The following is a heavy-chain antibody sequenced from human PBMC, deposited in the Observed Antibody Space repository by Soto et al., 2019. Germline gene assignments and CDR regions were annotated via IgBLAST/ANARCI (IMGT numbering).Heavy chain of an antibody. CDR1: GGSFSGHY. Sequence: SETLSLTCAVYGGSFSGHYWTWIRQPPGTGLEWIGEINHSGSTNYNPSLKSRVTISVDTSKNQFSLKLTSVTAADTAVYYCARDKITGLFDYWGQGTLFTVSS. V-gene: IGHV4-34*01. D-gene: IGHD2-8*02. CDR2: INHSGST. J-gene: IGHJ4*02. CDR3: ARDKITGLFDY.